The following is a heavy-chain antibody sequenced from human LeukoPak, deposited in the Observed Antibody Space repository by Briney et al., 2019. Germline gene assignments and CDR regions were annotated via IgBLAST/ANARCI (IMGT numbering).Heavy chain of an antibody. CDR2: ISSSGSTI. J-gene: IGHJ5*02. D-gene: IGHD4-23*01. Sequence: GGSLRLSCAASGFTFSDYYMSWIRQAPGKGLEWVSYISSSGSTIYYADSVKGRFTISRDNAKNSLYLQMNSLRAEDTAVYYCATTGGDWNTVVTWFDPWGQGTLVTVSS. CDR3: ATTGGDWNTVVTWFDP. CDR1: GFTFSDYY. V-gene: IGHV3-11*01.